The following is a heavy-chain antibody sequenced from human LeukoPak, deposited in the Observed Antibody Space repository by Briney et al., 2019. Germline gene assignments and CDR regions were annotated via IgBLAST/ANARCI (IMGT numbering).Heavy chain of an antibody. D-gene: IGHD5-12*01. V-gene: IGHV4-59*01. J-gene: IGHJ5*02. CDR1: GGSIGSDP. Sequence: SETLSLTCTVSGGSIGSDPWSWIRRAPGKKLEWFGNIFYSGSTNYNPSLKSRVTISIDTSKNQFSPRLTSVTAADSAVYYCVRGANLWGRGILVTVSS. CDR3: VRGANL. CDR2: IFYSGST.